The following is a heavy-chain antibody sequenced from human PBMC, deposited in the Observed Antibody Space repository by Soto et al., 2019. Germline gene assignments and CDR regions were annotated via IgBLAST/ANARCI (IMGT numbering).Heavy chain of an antibody. CDR2: INSDGTTI. D-gene: IGHD4-17*01. Sequence: PGGSLRLSCAASGFTFSSRWMHWVRQAPGKGLVWVSRINSDGTTITYADSVKGRFTISRDNAKNTLYLQLNSLRAEDTAVYYCASGTKTTVTTRLFDCCGQVPLVTVSP. CDR1: GFTFSSRW. V-gene: IGHV3-74*01. J-gene: IGHJ4*02. CDR3: ASGTKTTVTTRLFDC.